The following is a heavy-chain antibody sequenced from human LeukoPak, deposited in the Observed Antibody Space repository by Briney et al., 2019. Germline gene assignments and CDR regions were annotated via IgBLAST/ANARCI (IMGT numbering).Heavy chain of an antibody. CDR2: ISSSGSTI. J-gene: IGHJ4*02. CDR3: ARDRDSSSWSYFDY. CDR1: GFTFSDYY. D-gene: IGHD6-13*01. Sequence: PGGSLRLSCAASGFTFSDYYMSWIRQAPGKGLEWVSYISSSGSTIYYADSVKGRFTISRDNAKNSLYLQMNSLRAEDTAVYYCARDRDSSSWSYFDYWGQGTLVTVSS. V-gene: IGHV3-11*04.